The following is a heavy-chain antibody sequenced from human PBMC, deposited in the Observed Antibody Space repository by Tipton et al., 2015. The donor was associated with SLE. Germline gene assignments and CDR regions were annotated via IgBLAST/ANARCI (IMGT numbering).Heavy chain of an antibody. Sequence: TLSLTCAVYGGSFSSYYWGWIRQPPGKGLEWIGSIYYSGSTYYNPSLKSRVTISVDTSKNQFSLKLSAVTAADTAVYYCAREGGSSSPFDYWGQGTLVTVSS. CDR3: AREGGSSSPFDY. D-gene: IGHD6-13*01. CDR1: GGSFSSYY. J-gene: IGHJ4*02. CDR2: IYYSGST. V-gene: IGHV4-39*07.